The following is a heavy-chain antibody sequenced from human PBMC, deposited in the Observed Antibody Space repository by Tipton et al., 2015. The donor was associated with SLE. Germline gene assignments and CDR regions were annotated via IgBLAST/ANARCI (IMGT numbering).Heavy chain of an antibody. J-gene: IGHJ4*02. V-gene: IGHV4-59*11. Sequence: GLVKPSETLSLTCTVSGGSISSHYWSWIRQPPGKGLEWIGYIYYSGSTNYNPSLKSRVTMSVDTSKNQFSLKLSSVTAADTAVYYCARDRESAGYTYIDYWGQGTLVTVSS. CDR1: GGSISSHY. D-gene: IGHD5-18*01. CDR2: IYYSGST. CDR3: ARDRESAGYTYIDY.